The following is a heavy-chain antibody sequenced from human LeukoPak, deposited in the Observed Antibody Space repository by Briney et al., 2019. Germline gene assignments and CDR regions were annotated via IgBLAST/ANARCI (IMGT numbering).Heavy chain of an antibody. CDR3: AKDLHGGYSSDY. Sequence: GGSLRLSCAASGFTFNNFGMHWVRQAPGKGLEWVSFIGYEGVHKYYADSVKGRFTISRDNSKATLYLQMNSLRPEDTAVYYCAKDLHGGYSSDYWGQGTLVTVFS. CDR1: GFTFNNFG. V-gene: IGHV3-30*02. J-gene: IGHJ4*02. CDR2: IGYEGVHK. D-gene: IGHD4-23*01.